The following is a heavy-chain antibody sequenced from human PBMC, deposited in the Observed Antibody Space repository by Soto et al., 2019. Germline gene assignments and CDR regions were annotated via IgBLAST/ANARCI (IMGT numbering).Heavy chain of an antibody. CDR1: GGSFSGYY. V-gene: IGHV4-34*01. Sequence: QVQLQQWGAGLLKPSETLSLTCAVYGGSFSGYYWSWIRQPPGKGLEWIGEINHSGSTNYNPSLKSRVTISVDTSKTQFSLKLSSVTAADTAVYYCARGSPRTLRIAAAGTAGWFDPWGQGTLVTVSS. CDR2: INHSGST. CDR3: ARGSPRTLRIAAAGTAGWFDP. J-gene: IGHJ5*02. D-gene: IGHD6-13*01.